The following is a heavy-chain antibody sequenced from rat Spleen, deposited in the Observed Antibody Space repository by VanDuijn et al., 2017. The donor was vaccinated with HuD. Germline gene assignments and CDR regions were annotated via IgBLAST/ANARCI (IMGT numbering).Heavy chain of an antibody. CDR2: INSAGST. CDR1: VYSITSSYR. CDR3: ARTPITIAAHWFAY. J-gene: IGHJ3*01. D-gene: IGHD1-2*01. V-gene: IGHV3-3*01. Sequence: EVQLQESGPGLVKPSQSLSLTCSVTVYSITSSYRWSWIRKFPGNKLEWMGYINSAGSTYYNPSLRSRISITRDTSKNQFFLQVNSVTTEDTATYYRARTPITIAAHWFAYWGQGTLVTVSS.